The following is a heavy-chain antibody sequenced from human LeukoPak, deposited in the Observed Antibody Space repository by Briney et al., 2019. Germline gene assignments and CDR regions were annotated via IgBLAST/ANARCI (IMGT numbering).Heavy chain of an antibody. J-gene: IGHJ4*02. D-gene: IGHD3-22*01. CDR1: GFTFDESA. V-gene: IGHV3-9*01. Sequence: GGSLRLSCAASGFTFDESAMHWVRQAPGKGLEWVSGIGWDSKSIIYADSVKGRFTISRDNAKNSLYLQMNSLRAEDTAVYYCARDLTLYYYDSSGIGYWGQGTLVTVSS. CDR2: IGWDSKSI. CDR3: ARDLTLYYYDSSGIGY.